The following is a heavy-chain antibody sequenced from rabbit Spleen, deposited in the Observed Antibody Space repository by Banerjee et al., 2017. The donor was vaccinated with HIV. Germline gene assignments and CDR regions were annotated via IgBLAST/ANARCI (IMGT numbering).Heavy chain of an antibody. J-gene: IGHJ6*01. D-gene: IGHD1-1*01. V-gene: IGHV1S45*01. Sequence: QEQLEESGGDLVKPEGSLTLTCTASRFSFSSSYWISWVRQAPGKGLEWIACINAVTGRPVYASWAKGRFTVSKTSSTTVTLQLSSLTAADTATYFCARDTSSSFSSYGMDLWGPGTLVTVS. CDR1: RFSFSSSYW. CDR3: ARDTSSSFSSYGMDL. CDR2: INAVTGRP.